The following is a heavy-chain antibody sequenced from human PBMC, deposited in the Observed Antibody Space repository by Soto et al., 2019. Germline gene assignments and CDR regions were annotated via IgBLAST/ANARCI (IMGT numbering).Heavy chain of an antibody. V-gene: IGHV4-30-2*01. CDR3: ASWGERYGYDY. CDR1: GGSISSGCYS. CDR2: IYHSGSN. D-gene: IGHD5-18*01. J-gene: IGHJ4*02. Sequence: TLSLPCAVSGGSISSGCYSWSWIRQPPGKGLEWIGYIYHSGSNYYNPSLKSRVTISVDRSKNPFSLKMSSVTAADTAVYYCASWGERYGYDYWGQGTLGTVS.